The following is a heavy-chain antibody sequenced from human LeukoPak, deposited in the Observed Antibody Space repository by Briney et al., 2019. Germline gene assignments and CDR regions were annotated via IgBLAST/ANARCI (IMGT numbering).Heavy chain of an antibody. V-gene: IGHV3-23*01. CDR1: GFTFSSYA. D-gene: IGHD3-22*01. CDR2: ISGSGGST. J-gene: IGHJ4*02. CDR3: AKVQAAVYYYDSSCYYHN. Sequence: GGSLRLSCAASGFTFSSYAMSWVRQAPGKGLEWVSAISGSGGSTYYADSVKGRFTISRDNSKNTLYLQMNSLRAEDTAVYYCAKVQAAVYYYDSSCYYHNWGQGTLVTVDS.